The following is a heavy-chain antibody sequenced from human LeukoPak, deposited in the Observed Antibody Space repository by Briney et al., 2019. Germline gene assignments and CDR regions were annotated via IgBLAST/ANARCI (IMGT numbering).Heavy chain of an antibody. CDR3: ARGIAVAEGMDV. CDR2: IIPIFGIA. D-gene: IGHD6-19*01. Sequence: SVKVSCKASGGTFSSYAISWVRQAPGQGLEWMGRIIPIFGIANYAQKFQGRVTITADKSTSTAYMELSSLRSEDTAVYYCARGIAVAEGMDVWGQGTTVAVSS. V-gene: IGHV1-69*04. J-gene: IGHJ6*02. CDR1: GGTFSSYA.